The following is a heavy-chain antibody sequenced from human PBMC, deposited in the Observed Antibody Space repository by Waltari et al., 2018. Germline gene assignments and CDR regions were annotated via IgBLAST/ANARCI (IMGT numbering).Heavy chain of an antibody. V-gene: IGHV5-51*03. CDR1: GYTFANYW. J-gene: IGHJ6*03. Sequence: EVQLVQSGAELKKPGQSLKISCQASGYTFANYWIAWVRQRPGNGLEWMGIIDPGVFDTRDSPSVQGHVTFSVDKSGNTAYRQGSSLKASDTAKYYCARMERDLWSGKDHNMDMDVWGEGTTV. CDR3: ARMERDLWSGKDHNMDMDV. D-gene: IGHD3-3*01. CDR2: IDPGVFDT.